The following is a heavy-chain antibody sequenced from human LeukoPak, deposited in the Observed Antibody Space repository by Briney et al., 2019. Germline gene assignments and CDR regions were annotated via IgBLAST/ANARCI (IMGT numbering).Heavy chain of an antibody. J-gene: IGHJ4*02. CDR1: GFTFSSYA. V-gene: IGHV3-23*01. D-gene: IGHD4-23*01. CDR2: ISGSGGST. Sequence: QSGGSLRLSCAASGFTFSSYAMSWVRQAPGKGLEWVSAISGSGGSTYYADSVKGRFTISRDNSKNTLYLQMNSLRAEDTAVYYCANPRYYGGNSQHFVFDYWGQGTLVTVSS. CDR3: ANPRYYGGNSQHFVFDY.